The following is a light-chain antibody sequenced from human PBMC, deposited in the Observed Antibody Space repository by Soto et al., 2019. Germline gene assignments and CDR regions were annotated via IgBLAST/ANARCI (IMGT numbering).Light chain of an antibody. CDR1: QSVSSSY. CDR2: GAS. V-gene: IGKV3-20*01. J-gene: IGKJ4*01. CDR3: QQYGSSPLT. Sequence: EIVLPQSPGTLSLSPGERATLSCRASQSVSSSYVAWSQQKPGQAPRLLIYGASSRATGIPDRFSGSGSVTDFTLTISRLEPEDFAVYYCQQYGSSPLTFGGGTKVE.